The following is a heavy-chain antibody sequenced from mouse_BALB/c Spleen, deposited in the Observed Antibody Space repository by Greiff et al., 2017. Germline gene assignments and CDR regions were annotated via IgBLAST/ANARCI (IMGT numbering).Heavy chain of an antibody. CDR2: IWAGGST. D-gene: IGHD1-1*01. V-gene: IGHV2-9*02. CDR3: ARDASYYYGSSPFYYAMDY. J-gene: IGHJ4*01. CDR1: GFSLTSYG. Sequence: QVQLQQSGPGLVAPSQSLSITCTVSGFSLTSYGVHWVRQPPGKGLEWLGVIWAGGSTNYNSALMSRLSISKDNSKSQVFLKMNSLQTDDTAMYYCARDASYYYGSSPFYYAMDYWGQGTSVTVSS.